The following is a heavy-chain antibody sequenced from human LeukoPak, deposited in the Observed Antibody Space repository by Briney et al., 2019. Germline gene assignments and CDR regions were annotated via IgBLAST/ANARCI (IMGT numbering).Heavy chain of an antibody. V-gene: IGHV4-39*01. CDR3: ARHFDNYEWHMDD. Sequence: SETLSLTRTVSGGSMSSSSYYWGWIRQPPGKGLESIGSIYYSGRTYYYKPSLKSRVTISVDTSKNQLSLKMRSVTAADTAVYYCARHFDNYEWHMDDWGKGTTVTVSS. CDR1: GGSMSSSSYY. J-gene: IGHJ6*03. CDR2: IYYSGRTY. D-gene: IGHD3-3*01.